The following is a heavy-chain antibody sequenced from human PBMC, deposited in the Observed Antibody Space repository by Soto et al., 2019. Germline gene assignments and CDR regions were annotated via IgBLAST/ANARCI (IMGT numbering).Heavy chain of an antibody. Sequence: SETLSLTCTVSGGSISSGGYYWSWIRQHPGKGLEWIGYIYYSGSTYYNPSLKSRVTISVDTSKNQFSLKLSSVTAADTAVYYCARRVVVAATVKYYFDYWGQGTLVTVSS. CDR2: IYYSGST. V-gene: IGHV4-31*03. J-gene: IGHJ4*02. CDR3: ARRVVVAATVKYYFDY. CDR1: GGSISSGGYY. D-gene: IGHD2-15*01.